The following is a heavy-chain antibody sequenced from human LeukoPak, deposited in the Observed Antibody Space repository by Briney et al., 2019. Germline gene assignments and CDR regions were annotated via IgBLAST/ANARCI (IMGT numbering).Heavy chain of an antibody. V-gene: IGHV3-9*01. D-gene: IGHD2-15*01. J-gene: IGHJ4*02. CDR1: GFTFDDYA. Sequence: PGGSLRLSCAASGFTFDDYAMHWVRQAPGKGLEWVPGISWNSGSIGYADSVKGRFTVSRDNAKNSLYLQMNSLRAEDTALYYCMCSGGSCYFDYWGQGTLVTVSS. CDR3: MCSGGSCYFDY. CDR2: ISWNSGSI.